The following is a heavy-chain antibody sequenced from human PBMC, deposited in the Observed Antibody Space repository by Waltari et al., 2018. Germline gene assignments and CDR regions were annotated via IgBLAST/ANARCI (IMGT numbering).Heavy chain of an antibody. J-gene: IGHJ4*02. D-gene: IGHD2-15*01. V-gene: IGHV1-69*05. CDR2: VIPIFGTA. Sequence: QVQQVQSGAEVKQPGSSVKVPCKASGGPFSSNANRWVRPAPGQVLEWMGGVIPIFGTANYAQKFQGRVTITTDESTSTAYMELSSLRSEDTAVYYCARDEGYFSGVSCYSDWGQGTLVTVSS. CDR1: GGPFSSNA. CDR3: ARDEGYFSGVSCYSD.